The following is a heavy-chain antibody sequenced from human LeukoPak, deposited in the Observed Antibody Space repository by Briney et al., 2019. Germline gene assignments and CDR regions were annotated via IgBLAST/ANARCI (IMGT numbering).Heavy chain of an antibody. CDR3: ARRRHGYNPELDY. Sequence: PGGSLRLSCAASGFTFSRSAMHWVRQPPGKGLEWMAVISNDGMRKFHADSVKGRFTISRDNSKNTLYLQMDSLTTEDTALYYCARRRHGYNPELDYWGQGTLVTVSS. CDR1: GFTFSRSA. J-gene: IGHJ4*02. D-gene: IGHD5-24*01. V-gene: IGHV3-30*04. CDR2: ISNDGMRK.